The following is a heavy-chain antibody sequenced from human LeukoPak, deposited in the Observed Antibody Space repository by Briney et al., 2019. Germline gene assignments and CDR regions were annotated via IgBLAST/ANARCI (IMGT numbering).Heavy chain of an antibody. CDR3: ARSYSSGWYKIDY. Sequence: SETLSLTCTVSGGSISSYYWSWIRQHPGKGLEWIGYIYYSGSTNYNPSLKSRVTISVDTSKNQFSLKLSSVTAADTAVYYCARSYSSGWYKIDYWGQGTLVTVSS. CDR1: GGSISSYY. CDR2: IYYSGST. V-gene: IGHV4-59*01. D-gene: IGHD6-19*01. J-gene: IGHJ4*02.